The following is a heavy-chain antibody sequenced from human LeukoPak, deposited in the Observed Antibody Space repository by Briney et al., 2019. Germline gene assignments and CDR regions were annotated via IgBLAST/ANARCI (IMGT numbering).Heavy chain of an antibody. J-gene: IGHJ4*02. Sequence: SETLSLTCAVYGGSFSGYYWSWIRQPPGKGLEWIGEINHSGSTNYNPSLKSRVTISVDTSKSQFSLKLSSVTAADTAVYYCASRAGYDSSGYDTYYFDYWGQGTLVTVSS. V-gene: IGHV4-34*01. CDR2: INHSGST. D-gene: IGHD3-22*01. CDR3: ASRAGYDSSGYDTYYFDY. CDR1: GGSFSGYY.